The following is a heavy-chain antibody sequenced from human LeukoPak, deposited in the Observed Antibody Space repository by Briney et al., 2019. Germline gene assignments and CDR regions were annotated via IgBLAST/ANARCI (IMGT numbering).Heavy chain of an antibody. J-gene: IGHJ4*02. CDR2: IIPILGIA. CDR3: ARDVEGGYSGYDIDY. CDR1: VGTFSRYA. D-gene: IGHD5-12*01. V-gene: IGHV1-69*04. Sequence: EASVKVSCKASVGTFSRYALSWVRQAPGQGLEWRGRIIPILGIANYAQKFQGRVTITADKSTSTAYMELSSLRSEDTAVYYCARDVEGGYSGYDIDYWGQGTLVTVSS.